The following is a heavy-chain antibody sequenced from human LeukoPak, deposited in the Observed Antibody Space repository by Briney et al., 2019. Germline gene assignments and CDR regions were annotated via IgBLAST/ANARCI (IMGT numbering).Heavy chain of an antibody. CDR3: ARKTRTWSNWFDP. Sequence: PSETLSLTCTVSGGSISSGNYYWSWIRQSPGKDLEWIGYIYYSGSVFYNPSLESRIIISLDTSKNQFSLKVTSLTAADSAVYYCARKTRTWSNWFDPWGQGTLVTVSS. D-gene: IGHD1-14*01. CDR2: IYYSGSV. J-gene: IGHJ5*02. V-gene: IGHV4-30-4*01. CDR1: GGSISSGNYY.